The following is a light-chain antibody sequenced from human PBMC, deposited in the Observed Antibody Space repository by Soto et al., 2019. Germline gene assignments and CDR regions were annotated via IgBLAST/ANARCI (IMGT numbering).Light chain of an antibody. CDR1: QSVSNNY. CDR3: QQYGSSGT. CDR2: GAS. Sequence: EIVLTQSPGTLSLSPGERATLSCRASQSVSNNYLAWYQQKPGQAPRLLIYGASNRATGIPDRFSGSGSGTDFTLTISRLEPEDFAMYYCQQYGSSGTFGQGTKVDI. V-gene: IGKV3-20*01. J-gene: IGKJ1*01.